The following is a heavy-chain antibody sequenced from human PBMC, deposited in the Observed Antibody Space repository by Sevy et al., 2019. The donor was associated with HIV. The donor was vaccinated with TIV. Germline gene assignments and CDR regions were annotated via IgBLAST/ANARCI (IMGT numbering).Heavy chain of an antibody. J-gene: IGHJ6*02. CDR3: ARLTTQPTSDLYGMDV. Sequence: ASVKVSCKASGYIFTDYYIHWVRQAPGQGLEWMAWINSDSGVTNYAQKFQGEVTVTRDTSHSTAYLELTRLKSNDTAIYYCARLTTQPTSDLYGMDVWGQGTTVTVSS. V-gene: IGHV1-2*02. D-gene: IGHD4-17*01. CDR2: INSDSGVT. CDR1: GYIFTDYY.